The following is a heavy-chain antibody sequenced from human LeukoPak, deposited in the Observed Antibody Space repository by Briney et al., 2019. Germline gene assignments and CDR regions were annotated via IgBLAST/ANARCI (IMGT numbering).Heavy chain of an antibody. CDR2: IYTSGST. CDR1: GGSFSGYY. D-gene: IGHD7-27*01. J-gene: IGHJ3*02. Sequence: ASETLSLTCAVYGGSFSGYYWSWIRQPAGKGLEWIGRIYTSGSTNYNPSLKSRVTISVDTSKNQFSLKLSSVTAADTAVYYCARAGRLWVAFDIWGQGTMVTVSS. V-gene: IGHV4-59*10. CDR3: ARAGRLWVAFDI.